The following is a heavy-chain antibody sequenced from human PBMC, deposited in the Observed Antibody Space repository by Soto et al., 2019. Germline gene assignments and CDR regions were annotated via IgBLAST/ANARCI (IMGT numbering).Heavy chain of an antibody. D-gene: IGHD4-17*01. Sequence: QLQLQESGSGLVKPSQTLSLTCAVSGGSISSGGYSWSWIRQPPGKGLEWIGYIYHSGSTYYNPSLKSRVTISVGGSKTQVSLKLSSGTAADTAVYYCARAHYGDYGYGMDVWGQGTTVTVSS. CDR3: ARAHYGDYGYGMDV. CDR2: IYHSGST. J-gene: IGHJ6*02. CDR1: GGSISSGGYS. V-gene: IGHV4-30-2*01.